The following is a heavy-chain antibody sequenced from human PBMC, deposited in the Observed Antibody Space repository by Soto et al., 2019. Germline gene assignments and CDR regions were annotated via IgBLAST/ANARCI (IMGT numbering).Heavy chain of an antibody. CDR3: ARHDRGDQRGTLGAFDL. V-gene: IGHV4-39*01. J-gene: IGHJ3*01. D-gene: IGHD2-2*01. Sequence: QLQLQESGPGLVKPSGTLSLTCSVSGGSISSTSDYWAWIRQPPGKRLEWLGSISYSGTSYYSPSLKGRPTVPGDTSQNQFSLNINSVTAADTAVYSCARHDRGDQRGTLGAFDLCGQGTMVTVSS. CDR2: ISYSGTS. CDR1: GGSISSTSDY.